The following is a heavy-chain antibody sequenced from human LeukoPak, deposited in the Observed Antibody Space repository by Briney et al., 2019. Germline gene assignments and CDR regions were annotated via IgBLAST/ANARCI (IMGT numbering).Heavy chain of an antibody. V-gene: IGHV3-74*01. J-gene: IGHJ5*02. CDR1: GFTFSNYW. CDR3: ARVPNWFDP. Sequence: GGSLRLSCVASGFTFSNYWMHWVRQAPGKGLEWVSRINAPGSDTSYAGSVKGRFTISRDNARNTLYLHMTSLRAEDTAVYYCARVPNWFDPWGQGTLVTVSS. CDR2: INAPGSDT.